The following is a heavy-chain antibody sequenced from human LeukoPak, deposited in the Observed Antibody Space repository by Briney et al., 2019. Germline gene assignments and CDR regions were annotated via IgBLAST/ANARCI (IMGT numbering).Heavy chain of an antibody. CDR1: GGSISSSSYY. V-gene: IGHV4-39*01. CDR3: ARQRRYFDWLLLGYGMDV. CDR2: IYYSGST. Sequence: PSETLSPTCTVSGGSISSSSYYWGWIRQPPGKGLEWIGSIYYSGSTYYNPSLKSRVTISVDTSKNQFSLKLSSVTAADTAVYYCARQRRYFDWLLLGYGMDVWGQGTTVTVSS. J-gene: IGHJ6*02. D-gene: IGHD3-9*01.